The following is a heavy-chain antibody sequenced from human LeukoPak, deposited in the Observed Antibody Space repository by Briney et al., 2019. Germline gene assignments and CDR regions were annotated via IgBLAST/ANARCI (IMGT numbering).Heavy chain of an antibody. CDR2: ISDSGSMT. CDR3: ATRISTTHGLDY. Sequence: GGSLRLSCAASGFTLSTFGMTGVRQAPGKGLEWVSSISDSGSMTTFADSVKGRFTISRDNSKYALYLQMHGLRAEDMAIYYCATRISTTHGLDYWGQGTLVTVSS. V-gene: IGHV3-23*01. D-gene: IGHD1-1*01. CDR1: GFTLSTFG. J-gene: IGHJ4*02.